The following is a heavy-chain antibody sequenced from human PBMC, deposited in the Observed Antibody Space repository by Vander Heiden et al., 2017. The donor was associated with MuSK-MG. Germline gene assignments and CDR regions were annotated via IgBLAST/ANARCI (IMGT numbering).Heavy chain of an antibody. Sequence: AEVKKPGASVKVSGKASGYTFTSYDITWVRQATGQGLGWMGWVNPNSGNTGYAQKCQGRVTITRNTSISPAYMELSSLRSEDTAVYYCPSAKGRSSSSRRDLFYYYHYYMDVWGKGTTVNVS. CDR1: GYTFTSYD. D-gene: IGHD6-6*01. J-gene: IGHJ6*03. CDR2: VNPNSGNT. V-gene: IGHV1-8*03. CDR3: PSAKGRSSSSRRDLFYYYHYYMDV.